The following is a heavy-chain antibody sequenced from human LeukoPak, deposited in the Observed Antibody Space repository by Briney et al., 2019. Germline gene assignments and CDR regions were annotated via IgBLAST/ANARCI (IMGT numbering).Heavy chain of an antibody. CDR3: VRVGSVSGSDYLDY. CDR2: SRNKAKSYTP. J-gene: IGHJ4*02. D-gene: IGHD6-19*01. CDR1: GFTFSKDD. Sequence: GGSLRLSCAASGFTFSKDDFHKVRQAPGKGLEWVGRSRNKAKSYTPEYAASVKGRFTISRDDSKTSLYLQMNSLETEDTAVYYCVRVGSVSGSDYLDYWGQGTLVTVSS. V-gene: IGHV3-72*01.